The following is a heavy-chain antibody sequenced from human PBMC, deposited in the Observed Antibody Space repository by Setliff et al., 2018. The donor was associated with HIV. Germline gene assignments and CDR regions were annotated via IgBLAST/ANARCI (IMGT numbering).Heavy chain of an antibody. D-gene: IGHD1-26*01. V-gene: IGHV7-4-1*02. J-gene: IGHJ4*02. CDR2: LNTETGNS. CDR1: GYTLTTFG. Sequence: GASVKVSCKASGYTLTTFGISWVRQARGQGLEWMGWLNTETGNSMYAQGFTGRFVFSLDTSVSTAFLQINSLKAEDTAMYYCARVGSYWSTFDYWGQGALVTVSS. CDR3: ARVGSYWSTFDY.